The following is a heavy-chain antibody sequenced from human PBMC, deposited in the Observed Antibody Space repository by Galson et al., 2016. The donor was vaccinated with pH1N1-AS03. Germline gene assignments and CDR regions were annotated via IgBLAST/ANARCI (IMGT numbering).Heavy chain of an antibody. Sequence: SLRLSCAASGFTLRSYAMTWVRQAPGKGLEWVSAISISGNYTYYAASVKGRFTISRDNSKNTAYLQMDSLRAEDTGVYYCAREKESYYDGSGSGDPDGFDVWGQGTMVTVSS. CDR2: ISISGNYT. D-gene: IGHD3-22*01. CDR3: AREKESYYDGSGSGDPDGFDV. CDR1: GFTLRSYA. V-gene: IGHV3-23*01. J-gene: IGHJ3*01.